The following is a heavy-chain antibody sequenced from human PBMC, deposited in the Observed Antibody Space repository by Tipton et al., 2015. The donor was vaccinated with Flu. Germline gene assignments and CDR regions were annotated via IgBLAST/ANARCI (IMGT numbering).Heavy chain of an antibody. D-gene: IGHD3-10*01. V-gene: IGHV4-4*07. CDR1: GGSLSGYY. CDR3: ARGSGSGTEMIFDF. Sequence: TLSLTCTVSGGSLSGYYWSWIRQPAGKGLEWIGRIYTGGSSYYNPSLKSRVTMSVDTSKNQFSLKLDSMTAADTAVYFCARGSGSGTEMIFDFWGQGTLVTVSS. J-gene: IGHJ4*02. CDR2: IYTGGSS.